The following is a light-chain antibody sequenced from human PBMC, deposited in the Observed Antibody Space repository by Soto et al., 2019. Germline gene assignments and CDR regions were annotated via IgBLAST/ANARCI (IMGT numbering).Light chain of an antibody. J-gene: IGLJ1*01. V-gene: IGLV2-14*01. CDR1: SSDVGTYNY. Sequence: QSALTQPASVFGSPGQSITISCTGTSSDVGTYNYVSWYQQHPGKAPKLIIYDVSNRPSGVSNRFSGSKSGNTASLTISGLQAEDEADYYCSSYTSSSTLYVFATGTKLTVL. CDR3: SSYTSSSTLYV. CDR2: DVS.